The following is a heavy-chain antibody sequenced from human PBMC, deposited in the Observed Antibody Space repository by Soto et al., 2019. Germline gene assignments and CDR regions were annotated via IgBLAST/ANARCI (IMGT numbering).Heavy chain of an antibody. D-gene: IGHD6-13*01. J-gene: IGHJ3*02. CDR3: ARYSAANAFDI. CDR1: GFTFSSYG. CDR2: IWYDGSNK. V-gene: IGHV3-33*01. Sequence: QVQLVESGGGVGQPGRSLRLSCAASGFTFSSYGMHWVRQAPGKGLEWVAVIWYDGSNKYYADSVKGRFTISRDNSKNTLYLQMNSLRAEDTAVYYCARYSAANAFDIWGQGTMVTVSS.